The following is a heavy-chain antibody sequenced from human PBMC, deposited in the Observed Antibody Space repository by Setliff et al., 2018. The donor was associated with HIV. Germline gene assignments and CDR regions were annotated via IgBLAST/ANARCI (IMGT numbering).Heavy chain of an antibody. CDR2: IYASGT. D-gene: IGHD2-15*01. CDR1: GGSIRTSY. V-gene: IGHV4-4*07. J-gene: IGHJ3*02. Sequence: PSETLSLTCTVSGGSIRTSYWSWIRQPPGKGLEWIGRIYASGTNHNPSLKSRVTMSLDTSKRQFSLKLTSVTAADTAVYYCAREGLWNCRGGTCNDGLDIWGQGTKVTVSS. CDR3: AREGLWNCRGGTCNDGLDI.